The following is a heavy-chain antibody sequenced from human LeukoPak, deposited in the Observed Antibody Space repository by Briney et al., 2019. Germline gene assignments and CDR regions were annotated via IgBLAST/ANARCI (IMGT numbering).Heavy chain of an antibody. Sequence: GGSLRLSCAASGFTFNTYTMNWVRQAPGKGLEWVSYISGSSGIIDYADSVRGRFTISRDNAKNSLYLQMNSLRAEDTAVYYCARVVNWFDPWGQGTLVTVSS. D-gene: IGHD2-15*01. CDR3: ARVVNWFDP. V-gene: IGHV3-48*04. CDR2: ISGSSGII. J-gene: IGHJ5*02. CDR1: GFTFNTYT.